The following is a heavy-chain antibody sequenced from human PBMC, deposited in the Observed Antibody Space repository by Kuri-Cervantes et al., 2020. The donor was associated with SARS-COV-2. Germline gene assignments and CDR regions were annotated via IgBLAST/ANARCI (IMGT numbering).Heavy chain of an antibody. Sequence: LSLTCAASGFTFSKYWMSWVRQAPGKGLEWVASIKQDESERYHVDSVKGRFIISRDNAKNSLYLQMNSLRAEDTAVYYCAKGLNYYDSSGYETWGQGTLVTVSS. CDR1: GFTFSKYW. CDR3: AKGLNYYDSSGYET. CDR2: IKQDESER. D-gene: IGHD3-22*01. V-gene: IGHV3-7*05. J-gene: IGHJ5*02.